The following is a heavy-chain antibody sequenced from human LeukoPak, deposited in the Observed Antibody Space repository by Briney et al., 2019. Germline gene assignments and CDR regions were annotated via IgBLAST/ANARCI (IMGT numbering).Heavy chain of an antibody. Sequence: SVKVSCKASGGTFSTYAISWVRQAPGQGLEWMGGIIPMFGTANHAQKFQGRVAVTADESTSTAYMEPSTLRSEDTAVYYCARGFLGYYMDVWGKGTTVTVSS. J-gene: IGHJ6*03. V-gene: IGHV1-69*13. CDR1: GGTFSTYA. CDR3: ARGFLGYYMDV. CDR2: IIPMFGTA. D-gene: IGHD3-3*01.